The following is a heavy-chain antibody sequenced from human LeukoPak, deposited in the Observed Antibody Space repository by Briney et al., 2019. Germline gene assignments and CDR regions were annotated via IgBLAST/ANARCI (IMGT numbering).Heavy chain of an antibody. CDR2: IYYSGST. D-gene: IGHD3-10*01. Sequence: SETLSLTCTVSGGSISSYYWSWIRQPPGKGLEWIGYIYYSGSTNYNPSLKSRVTISVDTSKNQFSLKLGSVTAADTAVYYCARGKYYYGSGSSPFDYWGQGTLVTVSS. CDR3: ARGKYYYGSGSSPFDY. J-gene: IGHJ4*02. V-gene: IGHV4-59*01. CDR1: GGSISSYY.